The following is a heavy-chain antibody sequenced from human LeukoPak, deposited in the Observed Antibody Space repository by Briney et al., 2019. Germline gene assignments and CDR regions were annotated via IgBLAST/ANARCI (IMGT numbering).Heavy chain of an antibody. J-gene: IGHJ4*02. CDR1: GGTFSNYA. D-gene: IGHD6-13*01. CDR3: ARSSIIAAAGPYYFDY. Sequence: SVKVSCKASGGTFSNYAISWVRQAPGQGLEWMGGIIPIFRTTNYAQKFQGRVTITADKSTSTAYMELSSLRSEDTAVYYCARSSIIAAAGPYYFDYWGQGTLVTVSS. V-gene: IGHV1-69*06. CDR2: IIPIFRTT.